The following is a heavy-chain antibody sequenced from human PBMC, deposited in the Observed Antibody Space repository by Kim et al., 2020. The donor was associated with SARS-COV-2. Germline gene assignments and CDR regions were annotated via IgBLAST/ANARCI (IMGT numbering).Heavy chain of an antibody. CDR2: ISWNSGSI. CDR3: AKDLRGYSYGYAYYYYYGMDV. CDR1: GFTFGDYA. D-gene: IGHD5-18*01. Sequence: GGSLRLSCAASGFTFGDYAMHWVRQAPGKGLEWVSGISWNSGSIGYADSVKGRFTISRDNAKNSLYLQMNSLRAEDTALYYCAKDLRGYSYGYAYYYYYGMDVWGQGTTVTVSS. V-gene: IGHV3-9*01. J-gene: IGHJ6*02.